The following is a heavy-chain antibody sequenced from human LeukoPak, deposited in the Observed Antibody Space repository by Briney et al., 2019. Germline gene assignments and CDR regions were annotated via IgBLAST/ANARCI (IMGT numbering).Heavy chain of an antibody. D-gene: IGHD3-22*01. Sequence: SETLSLTCTVSGGSISSYYWSWIRQPPGRGLEWIGYIYYSGSTNYNPSLKSRVTISVDTSKNQFSLKLSSVTAADTAVYYCARDYYDSSGYYARAFDIWGQGTMVTVSS. CDR2: IYYSGST. J-gene: IGHJ3*02. CDR3: ARDYYDSSGYYARAFDI. V-gene: IGHV4-59*01. CDR1: GGSISSYY.